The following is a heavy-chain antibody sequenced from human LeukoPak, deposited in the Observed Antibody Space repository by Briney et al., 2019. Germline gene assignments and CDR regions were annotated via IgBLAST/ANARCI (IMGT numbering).Heavy chain of an antibody. CDR3: AKAANEKTANVTAARSYWYFDL. V-gene: IGHV3-23*01. Sequence: GGSLRLSCAASGFIFKDYAMNWVRQAPGKGLQWVSSIHYSGRATYYADFVKGRFSIFRDNSKNTLYLQMNSLRAEDSAVYYCAKAANEKTANVTAARSYWYFDLWGRGTLITVSS. J-gene: IGHJ2*01. CDR2: IHYSGRAT. CDR1: GFIFKDYA. D-gene: IGHD6-13*01.